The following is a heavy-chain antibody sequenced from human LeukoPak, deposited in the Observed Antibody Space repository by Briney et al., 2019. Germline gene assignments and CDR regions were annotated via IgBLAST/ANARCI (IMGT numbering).Heavy chain of an antibody. CDR3: ARGGGLDV. V-gene: IGHV3-7*03. J-gene: IGHJ6*02. CDR2: INHNGNVN. CDR1: GFTFSNSW. D-gene: IGHD3-16*01. Sequence: GGSLRLSCEASGFTFSNSWMHWVRQAPGKGLEWVASINHNGNVNYYVDSVKGRFTISRDNAKNSLYLQMSNLRAEDTAVYFCARGGGLDVWGQGATVTVSS.